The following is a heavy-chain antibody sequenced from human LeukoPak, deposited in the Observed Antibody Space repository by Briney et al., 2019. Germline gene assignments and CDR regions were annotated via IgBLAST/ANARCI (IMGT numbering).Heavy chain of an antibody. CDR2: INSNSGGT. V-gene: IGHV1-2*02. CDR3: ARPPTTVTEGNHFDY. D-gene: IGHD4-11*01. CDR1: GYTFTGYY. J-gene: IGHJ4*02. Sequence: ASVKVSCKASGYTFTGYYMHWVRQAPGQGLEWMGWINSNSGGTNYAQKFQGRVTMTRDTSISTAYMELSRLRSDDTAVYYCARPPTTVTEGNHFDYWGQGTLVTVSS.